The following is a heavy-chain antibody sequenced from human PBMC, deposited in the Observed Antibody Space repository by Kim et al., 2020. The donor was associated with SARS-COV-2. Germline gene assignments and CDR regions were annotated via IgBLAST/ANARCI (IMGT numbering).Heavy chain of an antibody. Sequence: GGSLRLSCAASGFTFSSYAMSWVRQAPGKGLEWVSAISDSGDSTYYADSVKGRFTISRDNSKSTLYLQMNSLRVEDTAVYYCAKESRVTGTDWADYWGQGTLVTVSS. J-gene: IGHJ4*02. D-gene: IGHD4-17*01. V-gene: IGHV3-23*01. CDR3: AKESRVTGTDWADY. CDR2: ISDSGDST. CDR1: GFTFSSYA.